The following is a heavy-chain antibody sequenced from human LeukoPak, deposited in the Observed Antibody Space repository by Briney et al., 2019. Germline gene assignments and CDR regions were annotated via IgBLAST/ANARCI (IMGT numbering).Heavy chain of an antibody. CDR2: INTNTGNP. CDR3: ARDKDGLVYWFDP. V-gene: IGHV7-4-1*02. J-gene: IGHJ5*02. Sequence: ASVKVSCKASGYTFTSYAMNWVRQAPGQGLEWMGWINTNTGNPTYAPGFIGRFVFSLDTSVSTAYLQISSLKAEDTAVYYCARDKDGLVYWFDPWGQGTLVTVFS. D-gene: IGHD3/OR15-3a*01. CDR1: GYTFTSYA.